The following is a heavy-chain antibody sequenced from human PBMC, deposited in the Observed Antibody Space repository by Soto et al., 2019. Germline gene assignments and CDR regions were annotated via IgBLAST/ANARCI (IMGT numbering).Heavy chain of an antibody. CDR2: IYYSGST. J-gene: IGHJ6*02. V-gene: IGHV4-59*01. Sequence: SSETLSLTCTVSGGSISSYYWSWIRQPPGKGLEWIGYIYYSGSTSYNPSLKSRVTISVDTSKNQFSLKLSSVTAADTAVYYCARDRAVITFGGVRAGMDVWGQGTTVTVS. CDR1: GGSISSYY. D-gene: IGHD3-16*01. CDR3: ARDRAVITFGGVRAGMDV.